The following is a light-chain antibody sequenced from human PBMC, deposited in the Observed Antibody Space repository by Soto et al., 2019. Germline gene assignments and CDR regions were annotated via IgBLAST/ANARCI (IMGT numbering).Light chain of an antibody. V-gene: IGKV1-39*01. CDR2: GAS. CDR1: QRISTN. Sequence: DTQMTQSPSSLSVSLGDRVTITCRASQRISTNLNWYQQKPGKAPKLLIYGASSLQTGVPSTFTGSGSGTDFTLSISSLQPEDFATYYCQQSYTTPYTFGQGTKLEIK. J-gene: IGKJ2*01. CDR3: QQSYTTPYT.